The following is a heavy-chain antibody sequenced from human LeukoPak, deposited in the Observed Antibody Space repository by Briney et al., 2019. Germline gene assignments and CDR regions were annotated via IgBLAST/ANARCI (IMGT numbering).Heavy chain of an antibody. J-gene: IGHJ4*02. CDR2: ISGSGGGT. CDR3: AKHSSSWHYFDY. Sequence: GGSLRLSCAASGFTFSSYAMHWVRQAPGKGLEWVSAISGSGGGTYFADSVKGRFTISRDNSKNTLFLQMDSLRADDTAVYYCAKHSSSWHYFDYWGQXTLVTVSS. V-gene: IGHV3-23*01. CDR1: GFTFSSYA. D-gene: IGHD6-13*01.